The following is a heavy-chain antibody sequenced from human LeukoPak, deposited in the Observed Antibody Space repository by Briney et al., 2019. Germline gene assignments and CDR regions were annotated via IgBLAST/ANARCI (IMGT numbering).Heavy chain of an antibody. Sequence: GASVKVSCKASGYTFNTYGITWVRQAPGQGLEWMGWISGYNGKTKYAQKLQDRVTMTTDTSTSTAYMELRSLRSDDTAVYYCARLLAYNSGGEAFDHWGQGTLVTVSS. V-gene: IGHV1-18*01. CDR3: ARLLAYNSGGEAFDH. J-gene: IGHJ4*02. CDR1: GYTFNTYG. CDR2: ISGYNGKT. D-gene: IGHD1-20*01.